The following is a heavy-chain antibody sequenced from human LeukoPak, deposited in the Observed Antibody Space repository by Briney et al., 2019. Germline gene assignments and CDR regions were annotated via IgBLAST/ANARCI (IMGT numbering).Heavy chain of an antibody. J-gene: IGHJ4*02. CDR3: TTNWMGESY. CDR2: TRTDGRER. V-gene: IGHV3-74*01. CDR1: GFTFISYW. Sequence: GSRRLSCVGSGFTFISYWRYWVRETPGKWLVWVSGTRTDGRERYYGDVVKGRLTISRDNARGTLYLMMNRLRAEDTAVYYCTTNWMGESYWGQGIVVTVSS. D-gene: IGHD3-16*01.